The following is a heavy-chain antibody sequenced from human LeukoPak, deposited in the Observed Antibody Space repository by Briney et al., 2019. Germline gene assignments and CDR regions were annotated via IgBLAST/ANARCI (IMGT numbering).Heavy chain of an antibody. CDR2: INHSGST. Sequence: SETLSLTCAVYGGSFSGYYWSWIRQPPGKGLEWIGEINHSGSTNYNPSLKSRVTISVDTSKNQFSLKLSSVTAADTAVYYCARPRDSSGYYYTYWGRGTLVTVSS. J-gene: IGHJ4*02. V-gene: IGHV4-34*01. D-gene: IGHD3-22*01. CDR3: ARPRDSSGYYYTY. CDR1: GGSFSGYY.